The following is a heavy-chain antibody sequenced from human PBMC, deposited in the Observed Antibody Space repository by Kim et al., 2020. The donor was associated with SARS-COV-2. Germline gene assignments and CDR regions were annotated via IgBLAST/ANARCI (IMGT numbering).Heavy chain of an antibody. V-gene: IGHV3-23*01. J-gene: IGHJ4*02. Sequence: YYADSVKGGFTISRDNSRNTLYLQMNSLRAEDTAVYYCAKGHELLAPIDYWGQGTLVTVSS. CDR3: AKGHELLAPIDY. D-gene: IGHD2-15*01.